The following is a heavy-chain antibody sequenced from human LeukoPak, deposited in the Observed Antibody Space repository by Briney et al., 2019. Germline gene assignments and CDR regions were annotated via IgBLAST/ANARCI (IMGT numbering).Heavy chain of an antibody. CDR2: ISSGTTYI. J-gene: IGHJ6*02. D-gene: IGHD1-14*01. CDR3: ARASGIYAMDV. CDR1: GFTFSSFT. V-gene: IGHV3-21*01. Sequence: GGSLRLSCAASGFTFSSFTMNWVRQAPGKGLEWVSSISSGTTYIYYADSLKGRFTISRDNAKNSLYLQMNSLRAEDTAVYYCARASGIYAMDVWGQGTTVTVSS.